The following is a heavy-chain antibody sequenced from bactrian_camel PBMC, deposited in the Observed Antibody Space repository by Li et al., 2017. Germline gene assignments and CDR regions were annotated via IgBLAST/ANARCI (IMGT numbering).Heavy chain of an antibody. CDR2: FGRGGAT. CDR3: NVGLCGTWPPGQDNY. Sequence: HVQLVESGGGSVQSGGSLRLSCAASGHTYSNYCMGWYRQAPGDQREGVAAFGRGGATGYIDSVRGRFTISRDSATNTLYLQMNNLKSEDTAVYFCNVGLCGTWPPGQDNYWGHGTQVTVS. D-gene: IGHD2*01. J-gene: IGHJ4*01. CDR1: GHTYSNYC. V-gene: IGHV3S55*01.